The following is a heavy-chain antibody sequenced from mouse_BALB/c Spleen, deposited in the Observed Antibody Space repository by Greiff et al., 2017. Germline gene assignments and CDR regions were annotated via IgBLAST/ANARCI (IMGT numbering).Heavy chain of an antibody. Sequence: VQLQQSGPDLVKPGASVKLSCKASGYSFTGYYMHWVKQSHGKSLEWIGRVNPNNGGTSYNQKFKGKAILTVDKSSSTAYMELRSLTSEDSAVYYCARSDDGYYGAMDYWGQGTSVTVSS. J-gene: IGHJ4*01. V-gene: IGHV1-26*01. CDR2: VNPNNGGT. D-gene: IGHD2-3*01. CDR3: ARSDDGYYGAMDY. CDR1: GYSFTGYY.